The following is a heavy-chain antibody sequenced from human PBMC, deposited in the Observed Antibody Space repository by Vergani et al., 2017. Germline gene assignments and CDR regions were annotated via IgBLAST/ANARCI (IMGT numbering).Heavy chain of an antibody. D-gene: IGHD3-3*01. Sequence: QVQLQESGPGLVKPSETLSLTCTVSGGSISSYYWSWIRQPPGKGLEWIGYIYYSGSTYYNPSLKSRVTISVDTSKNQFSLKLSSVTAADTAVYYCARAPRLEWLLGAFDIWGQGTMVTVSS. V-gene: IGHV4-59*12. J-gene: IGHJ3*02. CDR3: ARAPRLEWLLGAFDI. CDR2: IYYSGST. CDR1: GGSISSYY.